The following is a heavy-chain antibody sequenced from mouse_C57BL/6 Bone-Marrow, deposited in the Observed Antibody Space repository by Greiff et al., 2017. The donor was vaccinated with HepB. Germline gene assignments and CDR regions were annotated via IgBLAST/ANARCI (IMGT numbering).Heavy chain of an antibody. J-gene: IGHJ4*01. CDR1: GFTFSSYG. CDR2: ISSGGSYT. V-gene: IGHV5-6*02. Sequence: DVMLVESGGDLVKPGGSLKLSCAASGFTFSSYGMSWVRQTPDKRLEWVATISSGGSYTYYPDSVKGRFTISRDNAKNTLYLQMSSLKSEDTAMCYCARESPPPPGDVMDYCGQGASVTASS. CDR3: ARESPPPPGDVMDY.